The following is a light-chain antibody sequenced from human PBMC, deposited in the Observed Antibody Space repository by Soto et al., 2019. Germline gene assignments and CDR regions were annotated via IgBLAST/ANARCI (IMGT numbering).Light chain of an antibody. CDR2: DAS. CDR3: HQRDNGGT. CDR1: QSVSRY. V-gene: IGKV3-11*01. Sequence: EVVLTQSPATLSLSPGEGATLSCRASQSVSRYLAWYQQKPGQAPRLLIYDASNRATGIPARFSGSGSGTDFTLTISSLEPEDFAVYYCHQRDNGGTFGPGTKVDIK. J-gene: IGKJ3*01.